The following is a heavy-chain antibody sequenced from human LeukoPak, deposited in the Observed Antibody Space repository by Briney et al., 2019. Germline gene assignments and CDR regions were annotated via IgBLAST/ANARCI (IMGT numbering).Heavy chain of an antibody. V-gene: IGHV3-30*18. CDR2: ISYDGSNK. CDR1: GFTFSSYG. Sequence: GRSLRLSCAASGFTFSSYGMHWVRQAPGKGLEWVAVISYDGSNKYYADSVKGRFTISRDNSKNTLYLQMNSLRAEDTAVYYCAKDSTVGFYWGQGTLITVSS. J-gene: IGHJ4*02. CDR3: AKDSTVGFY. D-gene: IGHD4-17*01.